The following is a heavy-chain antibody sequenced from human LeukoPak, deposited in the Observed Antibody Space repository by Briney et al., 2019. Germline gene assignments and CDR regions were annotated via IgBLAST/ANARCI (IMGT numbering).Heavy chain of an antibody. D-gene: IGHD5-24*01. CDR1: GYTFTDYY. V-gene: IGHV1-2*06. CDR3: ARDPGYWQDGYNRDLGIDY. Sequence: ASVKVSCKASGYTFTDYYMHWVRQAPGQGLEWMGRISPNNGVTNYAQKFQGRVTMTRDTSISTAYMELSRLRSDDTAVYYCARDPGYWQDGYNRDLGIDYWGQGTLVTVSS. J-gene: IGHJ4*02. CDR2: ISPNNGVT.